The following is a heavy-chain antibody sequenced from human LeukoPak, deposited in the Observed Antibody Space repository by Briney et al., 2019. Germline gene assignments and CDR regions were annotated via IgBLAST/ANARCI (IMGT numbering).Heavy chain of an antibody. CDR2: MHHSGSS. V-gene: IGHV4-59*01. D-gene: IGHD2-2*01. J-gene: IGHJ4*02. CDR3: AGGYGSSWSFDH. Sequence: SETLPLTCTVSGVSIRSYYWNWVRQSPGRGLEWIGYMHHSGSSHYNPFLKSRVTISVDTSKNHFSLKLNSVTAADTAVYYCAGGYGSSWSFDHWGQGTLVTVSS. CDR1: GVSIRSYY.